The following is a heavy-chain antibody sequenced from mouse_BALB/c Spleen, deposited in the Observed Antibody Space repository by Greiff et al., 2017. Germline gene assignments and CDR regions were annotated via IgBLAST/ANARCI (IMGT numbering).Heavy chain of an antibody. CDR1: SYTFTDYA. Sequence: QVQLQQSGPELVRPGVSVKISCKGSSYTFTDYAMHCVKQSHAKSLEWIGVISTYYGNTNYNQKFKGKATMTVDKSSSTAYMQLSSPTSEDSAVYYCTRLSSTMTPFAYWGQGTLVTVSA. J-gene: IGHJ3*01. CDR3: TRLSSTMTPFAY. V-gene: IGHV1-67*01. CDR2: ISTYYGNT. D-gene: IGHD2-4*01.